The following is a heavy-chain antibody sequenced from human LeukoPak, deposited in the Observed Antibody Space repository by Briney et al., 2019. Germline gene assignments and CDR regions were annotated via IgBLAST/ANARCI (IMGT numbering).Heavy chain of an antibody. D-gene: IGHD3-9*01. CDR1: GGSISSSSYY. CDR2: IYYSGST. CDR3: ARGGLRYPDY. Sequence: SETLSLTCTVSGGSISSSSYYWGWIRQPPGKGLEWIGSIYYSGSTYYNPSLKSRVTISVDTSKNQFSLKLSSVTAADTAVYYCARGGLRYPDYWGQGTLVTVSS. J-gene: IGHJ4*02. V-gene: IGHV4-39*07.